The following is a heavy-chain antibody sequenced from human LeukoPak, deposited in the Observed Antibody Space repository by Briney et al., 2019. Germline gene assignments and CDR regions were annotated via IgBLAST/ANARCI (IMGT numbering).Heavy chain of an antibody. CDR2: IKRDGSEE. Sequence: GGSLRLSCVASKFTFSSYWMSWVRQAPRKGLEWVANIKRDGSEEYYVDSVKGRFTISRDNAKNSLYLQMNSLRAEDTAVYYCARDPYSNFFGAFDIWGQGTMVTVSS. D-gene: IGHD6-13*01. J-gene: IGHJ3*02. CDR1: KFTFSSYW. V-gene: IGHV3-7*04. CDR3: ARDPYSNFFGAFDI.